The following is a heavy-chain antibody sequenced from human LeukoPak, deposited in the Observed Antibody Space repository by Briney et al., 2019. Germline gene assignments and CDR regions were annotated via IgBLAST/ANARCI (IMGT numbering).Heavy chain of an antibody. Sequence: SETLSLTCAVSGGFISSGSYYWSWIRQPAGKGLEWIGRIYTTGSTNSNPSLKSRVTMSIDTSKNQFSLKLSSVTAADTAVYYCARSYGGYYYHYYMDVWGKGTTVTISS. CDR2: IYTTGST. V-gene: IGHV4-61*02. CDR1: GGFISSGSYY. J-gene: IGHJ6*03. D-gene: IGHD2-15*01. CDR3: ARSYGGYYYHYYMDV.